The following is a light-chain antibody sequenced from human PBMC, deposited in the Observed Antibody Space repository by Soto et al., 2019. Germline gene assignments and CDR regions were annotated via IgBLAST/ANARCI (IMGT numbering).Light chain of an antibody. J-gene: IGKJ3*01. CDR1: QSVSSSY. V-gene: IGKV3-20*01. CDR2: GAS. CDR3: QQYGRSPPFS. Sequence: EIVLTQSPGTLSLSPGERATLSCRASQSVSSSYLAWYPQKPGQAPRLLIYGASSRATGIPDRFSGSGSGTDFTLTISRLEPEDFAVYYCQQYGRSPPFSFGPGTKVDSK.